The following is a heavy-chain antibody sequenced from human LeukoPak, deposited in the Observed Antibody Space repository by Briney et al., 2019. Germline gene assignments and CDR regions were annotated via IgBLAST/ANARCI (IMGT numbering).Heavy chain of an antibody. CDR2: ITVSSST. CDR1: GFTCSTYT. Sequence: PGGSLRLSCAASGFTCSTYTMNWVRQAPGKGLEWLSYITVSSSTYYADSVQARFTISRDNAKNSLYLQMNSLRDEDTAVYYCARGDTLSDLNAFDLWGQGTMVTVSS. CDR3: ARGDTLSDLNAFDL. J-gene: IGHJ3*01. V-gene: IGHV3-48*02.